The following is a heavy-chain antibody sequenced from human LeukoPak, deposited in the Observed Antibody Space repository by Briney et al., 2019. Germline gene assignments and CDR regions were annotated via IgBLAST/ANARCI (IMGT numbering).Heavy chain of an antibody. CDR2: IYYSGST. CDR1: GGSISSSSYY. Sequence: PSETLSLTCTVSGGSISSSSYYWGWIRQSPGKGLEWIGNIYYSGSTYYNPSLKSRVTISVDTSKNQFSLRLSSVTAADTAVYYCARESNYHGSGTGWFDPWGQGTLVTVS. CDR3: ARESNYHGSGTGWFDP. V-gene: IGHV4-39*07. J-gene: IGHJ5*02. D-gene: IGHD3-10*01.